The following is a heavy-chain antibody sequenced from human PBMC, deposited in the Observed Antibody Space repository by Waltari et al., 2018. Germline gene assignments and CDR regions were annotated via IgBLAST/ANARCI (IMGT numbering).Heavy chain of an antibody. J-gene: IGHJ4*02. CDR1: GYAFSNHG. D-gene: IGHD2-15*01. V-gene: IGHV1-18*01. Sequence: VQLVQSGPEVKKPGASVKVSCKASGYAFSNHGIGWVRQAPGQGLEWMGWISAYDGDTNHAQKVQDRVTMTTDTSTNTAYLELRSLRSDDTAVYYCARGSSKQYYDYWGQGTLVTVSS. CDR3: ARGSSKQYYDY. CDR2: ISAYDGDT.